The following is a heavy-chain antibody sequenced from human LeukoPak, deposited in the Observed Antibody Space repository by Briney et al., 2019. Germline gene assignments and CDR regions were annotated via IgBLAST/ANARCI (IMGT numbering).Heavy chain of an antibody. CDR3: ATYRQVLLPFES. CDR2: IFPSGGEI. CDR1: GLSFSTFA. J-gene: IGHJ4*02. D-gene: IGHD2-8*02. Sequence: PAGSLRLSCAASGLSFSTFAMVWVRQPPGEGLEWVSSIFPSGGEIHYADSVRGRFTISRDNSKSTLSLQMNSLRAEDTAIYYCATYRQVLLPFESWGQGTLVTVSS. V-gene: IGHV3-23*01.